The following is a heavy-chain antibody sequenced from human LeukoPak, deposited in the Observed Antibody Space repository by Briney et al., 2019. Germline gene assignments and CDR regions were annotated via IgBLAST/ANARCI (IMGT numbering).Heavy chain of an antibody. CDR1: GGSISSYY. D-gene: IGHD6-19*01. Sequence: PSETLSLTCTVSGGSISSYYWSWLRQPPGKGLEWIGYIYTSGSTNYNPSLKSRVTISVDTSKNQFSLKLSSVTAADTAVYYCASRNFGYSSGWYNYWGQGTLVTVSS. V-gene: IGHV4-4*09. J-gene: IGHJ4*02. CDR2: IYTSGST. CDR3: ASRNFGYSSGWYNY.